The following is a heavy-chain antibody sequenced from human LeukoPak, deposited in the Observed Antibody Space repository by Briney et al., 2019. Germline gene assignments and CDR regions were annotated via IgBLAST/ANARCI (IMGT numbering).Heavy chain of an antibody. CDR2: VSTYNGDT. J-gene: IGHJ4*02. Sequence: ASVKVSCKASGYTFTSFGISWVRQAPGQGLECMGWVSTYNGDTNYPQKIQGRVTMTTDTSTSKAYMELRSLRSDDTAVYYCARAPRSDYSFFDYWGQGTLVAVSS. V-gene: IGHV1-18*01. D-gene: IGHD3-3*01. CDR1: GYTFTSFG. CDR3: ARAPRSDYSFFDY.